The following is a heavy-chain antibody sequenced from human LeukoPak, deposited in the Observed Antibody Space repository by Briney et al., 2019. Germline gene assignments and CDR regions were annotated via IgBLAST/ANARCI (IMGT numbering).Heavy chain of an antibody. Sequence: GGSLRLSCAAPGFTFSTYAMNWVRQAPGKGLEWVSTISGSGGTPHYADSVKGRFTISRDNSKNTLHLQTNGLRAEDTAVYYCAKGGDLITYFDYWGQGTLVTVSS. CDR1: GFTFSTYA. CDR2: ISGSGGTP. V-gene: IGHV3-23*01. CDR3: AKGGDLITYFDY. D-gene: IGHD3-16*01. J-gene: IGHJ4*02.